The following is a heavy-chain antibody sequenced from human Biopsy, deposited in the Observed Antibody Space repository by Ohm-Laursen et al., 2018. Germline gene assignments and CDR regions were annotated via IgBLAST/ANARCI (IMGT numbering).Heavy chain of an antibody. V-gene: IGHV4-59*07. CDR2: THDTGTT. CDR1: GDSISFPY. CDR3: AAGATWLVHY. Sequence: SDTLSLTWTASGDSISFPYWGWFRQPPGKGLEYIGSTHDTGTTDYSLSLKTRVSLSVDTSTKVFSLILSSVTAADTAVYYCAAGATWLVHYWGQGTLVTVSS. J-gene: IGHJ4*02. D-gene: IGHD6-19*01.